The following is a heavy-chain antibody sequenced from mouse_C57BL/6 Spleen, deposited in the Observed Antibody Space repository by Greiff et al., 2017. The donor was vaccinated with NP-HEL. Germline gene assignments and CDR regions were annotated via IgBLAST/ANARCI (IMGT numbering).Heavy chain of an antibody. Sequence: VQLQQPGAELVKPGASVKMSCKASGYTFTSYWITWVKQRPGQGLEWIGDIYPGSGSTNYNEKFKSKATRTVDTSSSTAYMQLSSLTSEDSAVYYCAREGHYDYAAHYFDYWGQGTTLTVSS. J-gene: IGHJ2*01. D-gene: IGHD2-4*01. CDR2: IYPGSGST. V-gene: IGHV1-55*01. CDR1: GYTFTSYW. CDR3: AREGHYDYAAHYFDY.